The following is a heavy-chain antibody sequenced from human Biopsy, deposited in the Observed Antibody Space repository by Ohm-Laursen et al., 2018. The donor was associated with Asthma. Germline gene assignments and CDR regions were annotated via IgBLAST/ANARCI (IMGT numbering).Heavy chain of an antibody. CDR2: VHSSGST. J-gene: IGHJ5*02. D-gene: IGHD6-13*01. Sequence: SDTLSLTCIVSPGSTNDYYWNWIRQFPGKGLEWIGYVHSSGSTRFNPSLKSRVTVSVDTSVDQVSLKLSSVSAADTAIYYCARATSTWSQSGPHFFDHWGPGTLVTVSS. CDR3: ARATSTWSQSGPHFFDH. V-gene: IGHV4-59*07. CDR1: PGSTNDYY.